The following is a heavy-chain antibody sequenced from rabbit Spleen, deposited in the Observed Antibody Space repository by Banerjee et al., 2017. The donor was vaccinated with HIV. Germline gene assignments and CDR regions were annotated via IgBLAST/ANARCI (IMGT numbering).Heavy chain of an antibody. V-gene: IGHV1S45*01. CDR2: IYTGSSANT. D-gene: IGHD6-1*01. J-gene: IGHJ4*01. Sequence: QEQLEESGGDLVKPGASLTLTCTASGVSFSANSYMCWVRQAPGKGLEWIACIYTGSSANTYYASWAKGRFTISKTSSTTVTLQMTSLTAADTATYFCAREGPTTTYAFDLWGPGTLVTVS. CDR3: AREGPTTTYAFDL. CDR1: GVSFSANSY.